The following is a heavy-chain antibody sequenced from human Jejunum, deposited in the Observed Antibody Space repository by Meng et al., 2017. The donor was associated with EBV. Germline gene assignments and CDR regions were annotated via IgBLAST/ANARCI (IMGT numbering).Heavy chain of an antibody. V-gene: IGHV7-4-1*02. CDR3: ARGGPYPDSSGFHWYFDL. J-gene: IGHJ2*01. Sequence: QVQACAIGSGCKKPGASVKVSCQASGYTIINYAINWVRQAAGQGLEWMGWINTHTGNPTYGQGFTGRFVLSSDTSVSTANLQISSLKAEDTAVYYCARGGPYPDSSGFHWYFDLWGRGTLVTVSS. CDR2: INTHTGNP. CDR1: GYTIINYA. D-gene: IGHD3-22*01.